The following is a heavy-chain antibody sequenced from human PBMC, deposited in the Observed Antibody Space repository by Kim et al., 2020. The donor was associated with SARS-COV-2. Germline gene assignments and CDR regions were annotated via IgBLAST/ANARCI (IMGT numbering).Heavy chain of an antibody. Sequence: ETLSLTCTVSGGSISSYYWSWIRQPPGKGLEWIGYIYYSGSTNYNPSLKSRVTISVDTSKNQFSLKLSSVTAADTAVYYCARLSVAGVYYFDYWGQGTLVTVSS. V-gene: IGHV4-59*08. J-gene: IGHJ4*02. CDR3: ARLSVAGVYYFDY. CDR1: GGSISSYY. D-gene: IGHD2-8*01. CDR2: IYYSGST.